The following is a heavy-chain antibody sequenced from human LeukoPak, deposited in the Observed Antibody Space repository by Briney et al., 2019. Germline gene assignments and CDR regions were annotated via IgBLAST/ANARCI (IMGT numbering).Heavy chain of an antibody. Sequence: GASVKVSCKASGGTFSSYAISWVRQAPGQGLEWMGGIIPIFGTANYAQKFQGRVTITTDESTSTAYMGLSSLRSEDTAVYYCAGGRFLEWLLYLYFDYWGQGTLVTVSS. V-gene: IGHV1-69*05. CDR2: IIPIFGTA. CDR1: GGTFSSYA. CDR3: AGGRFLEWLLYLYFDY. D-gene: IGHD3-3*01. J-gene: IGHJ4*02.